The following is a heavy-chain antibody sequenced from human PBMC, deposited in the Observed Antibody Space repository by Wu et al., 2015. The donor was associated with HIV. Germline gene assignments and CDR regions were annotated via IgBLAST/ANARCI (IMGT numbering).Heavy chain of an antibody. CDR1: GYNYTKYG. D-gene: IGHD2-2*01. V-gene: IGHV1-18*01. J-gene: IGHJ5*02. CDR3: ARGGSTSCHAPYCEFDP. Sequence: QVQLVQSEADVQKPGASVNISCKASGYNYTKYGISWVRQAPGQGLEWMGWISAYNGNTNYAQKLQGRVTMTTDTSTSTAHMELRSLRSDDTAVYYCARGGSTSCHAPYCEFDPWGQGTLVTVSS. CDR2: ISAYNGNT.